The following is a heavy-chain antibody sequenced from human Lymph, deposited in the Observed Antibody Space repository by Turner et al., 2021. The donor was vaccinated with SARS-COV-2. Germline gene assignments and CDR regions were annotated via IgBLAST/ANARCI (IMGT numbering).Heavy chain of an antibody. D-gene: IGHD4-17*01. CDR2: IYSGGST. V-gene: IGHV3-53*01. J-gene: IGHJ4*02. CDR1: GFIVSSNY. Sequence: EEQRVESGGGLIQPGGSLRLSCAASGFIVSSNYMSWVRQAPGKGLEWVSLIYSGGSTYYADSVKGRFTISRDNSKNTLYLQMNSLRAEDTAVYYCARVLPYGDYFDYWGQGTLVTVSS. CDR3: ARVLPYGDYFDY.